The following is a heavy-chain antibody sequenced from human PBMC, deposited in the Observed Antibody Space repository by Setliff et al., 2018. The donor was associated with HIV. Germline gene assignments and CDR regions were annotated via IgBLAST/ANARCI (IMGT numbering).Heavy chain of an antibody. V-gene: IGHV1-3*01. Sequence: GASVKVSCKASGYTFTSYAMHWVRQAPGQRLEWMGWINAGNGNTKYSQKFQGRVTITRDTSASTAYMELSSLGSEDTAVYYCARVGQFLEPYGMDVWGQGTTVTVSS. CDR3: ARVGQFLEPYGMDV. CDR1: GYTFTSYA. CDR2: INAGNGNT. J-gene: IGHJ6*02. D-gene: IGHD3-3*01.